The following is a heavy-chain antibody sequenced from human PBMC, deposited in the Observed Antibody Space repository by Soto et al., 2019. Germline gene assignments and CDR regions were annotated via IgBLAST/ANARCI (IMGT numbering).Heavy chain of an antibody. CDR2: TYYRSKWYN. D-gene: IGHD6-6*01. V-gene: IGHV6-1*01. CDR1: GDSVSSNSAA. J-gene: IGHJ5*02. Sequence: KQSQTLSLTCAISGDSVSSNSAAWNWIRQSPSRGLEWLGRTYYRSKWYNDYAVSVKSRITINPDTSKNQFSLQLNSVTPEDTAVYYCARARVFPIEYSSSPPVVWFDPWGQGTLVTVSS. CDR3: ARARVFPIEYSSSPPVVWFDP.